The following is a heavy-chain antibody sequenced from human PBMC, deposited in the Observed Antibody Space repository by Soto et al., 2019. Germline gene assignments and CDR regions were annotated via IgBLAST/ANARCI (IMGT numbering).Heavy chain of an antibody. CDR1: GGSISSGGYY. CDR3: SVVPAARGINWFDP. Sequence: SETLSLTXTVSGGSISSGGYYWSWIRQHPGKGLEWIGYIYYSGSTYYNPSLKSRVTISVDTSKNQFSLKLSSVTAADTAVYYCSVVPAARGINWFDPWGQGTLVTVSS. V-gene: IGHV4-31*02. D-gene: IGHD2-2*01. CDR2: IYYSGST. J-gene: IGHJ5*02.